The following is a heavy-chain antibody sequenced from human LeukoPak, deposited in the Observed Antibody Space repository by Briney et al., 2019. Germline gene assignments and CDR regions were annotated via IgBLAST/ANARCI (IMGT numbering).Heavy chain of an antibody. J-gene: IGHJ6*03. D-gene: IGHD3-16*02. CDR3: ARDSYYVWGNYHYFYYYYMDV. V-gene: IGHV3-30*03. CDR2: VSYDGSDK. CDR1: GFTFSSYG. Sequence: GGSLRLSCAASGFTFSSYGMHWVRQAPGKGLEWVAVVSYDGSDKYYADSVEGRFSISRDNSKNTLYLQMNSLRDEDTAVYYCARDSYYVWGNYHYFYYYYMDVWGKGTTVTVSS.